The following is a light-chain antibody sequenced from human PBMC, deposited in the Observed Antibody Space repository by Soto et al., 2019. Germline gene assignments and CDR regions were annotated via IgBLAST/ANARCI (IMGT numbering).Light chain of an antibody. Sequence: EIALTQSPGTLSLSPGERATLSCRASQSVSSSYLAWYQRKPGQAPRLLIYGASSRATGIPDRFSGSGSGTDFTLTISRLEPEDFAVYYCQQYGSSPRTFGQGTKVDIK. J-gene: IGKJ1*01. CDR1: QSVSSSY. CDR3: QQYGSSPRT. V-gene: IGKV3-20*01. CDR2: GAS.